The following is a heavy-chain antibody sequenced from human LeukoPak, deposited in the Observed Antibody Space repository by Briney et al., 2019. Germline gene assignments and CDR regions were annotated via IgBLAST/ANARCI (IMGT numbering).Heavy chain of an antibody. CDR3: ARDGGITMIVVSSREFDY. CDR1: GYTFTSYG. V-gene: IGHV1-18*01. D-gene: IGHD3-22*01. CDR2: ISAYNGNT. Sequence: ASVKVSCKASGYTFTSYGISWVRQAPGQGLEWMGWISAYNGNTNYAQKLQGRVTMTTDTSTSTAYMELRSLRSDDTAVYYCARDGGITMIVVSSREFDYWGQGTLVTVS. J-gene: IGHJ4*02.